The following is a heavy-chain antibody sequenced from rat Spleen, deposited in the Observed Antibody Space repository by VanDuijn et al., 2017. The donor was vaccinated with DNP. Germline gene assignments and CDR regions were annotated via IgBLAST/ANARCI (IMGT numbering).Heavy chain of an antibody. V-gene: IGHV3-3*01. J-gene: IGHJ2*01. CDR3: ARWNYYGYNGFDY. CDR2: INSAGST. Sequence: EVQLQESGPGLVKPSQSLSLTCSVTGYSITRNYWAWIRKGPGSKLEWMGYINSAGSTNYNPSLKSRISITRDTSKNQFFLQLNSVTTEDTATYYCARWNYYGYNGFDYWGQGVMVTVSS. D-gene: IGHD1-9*01. CDR1: GYSITRNY.